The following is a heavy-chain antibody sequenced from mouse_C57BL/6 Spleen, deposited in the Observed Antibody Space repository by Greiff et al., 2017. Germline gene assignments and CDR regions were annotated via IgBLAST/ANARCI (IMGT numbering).Heavy chain of an antibody. CDR3: ARYAPYGNPLAY. Sequence: VQLQQSGPELVKPGASVKISCKASGYSFTDYNMNWVKQSHGTSLEWIGVINPNYGTTSYTQKFKGKATLTVYQSSSTAYMQLNILTSEDSAVYYCARYAPYGNPLAYWGQGTLVTVSA. J-gene: IGHJ3*01. CDR2: INPNYGTT. V-gene: IGHV1-39*01. D-gene: IGHD2-1*01. CDR1: GYSFTDYN.